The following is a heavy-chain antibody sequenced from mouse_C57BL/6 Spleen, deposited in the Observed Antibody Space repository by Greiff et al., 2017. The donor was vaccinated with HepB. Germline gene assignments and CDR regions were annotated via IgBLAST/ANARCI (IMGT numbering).Heavy chain of an antibody. J-gene: IGHJ2*01. CDR3: AKYYYGSTLDYFDY. CDR1: GYSITSGYY. V-gene: IGHV3-6*01. Sequence: EVKLMESGPGLVKPSQSLSLTCSVTGYSITSGYYWNWIRQFPGNKLEWMGYISYDGSNNYNPSLKNRISITRDTSKNQFFLKLNSVTTEDTATYYCAKYYYGSTLDYFDYWGQGTTLTVSS. D-gene: IGHD1-1*01. CDR2: ISYDGSN.